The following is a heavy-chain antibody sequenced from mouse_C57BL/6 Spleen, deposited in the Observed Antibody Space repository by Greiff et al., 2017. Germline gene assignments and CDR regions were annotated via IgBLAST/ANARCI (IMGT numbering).Heavy chain of an antibody. Sequence: VQLQQSGAELVRPGASVKLSCKASGYTFTDYYINWVKQRPGQGLEWIARIYPGSGNTYYNEKFKGKATLTAEKSSSTAYMQLSSLTSEDSAVYFCARGDYGSHFDYWGQGTTLTVSS. CDR1: GYTFTDYY. D-gene: IGHD1-1*01. CDR3: ARGDYGSHFDY. V-gene: IGHV1-76*01. J-gene: IGHJ2*01. CDR2: IYPGSGNT.